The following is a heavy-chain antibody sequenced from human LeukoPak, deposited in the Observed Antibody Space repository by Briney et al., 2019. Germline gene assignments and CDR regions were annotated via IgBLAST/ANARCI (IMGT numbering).Heavy chain of an antibody. Sequence: FSVTVSCMASVGTFSSYVISWVRQAPGQGPEWMGGIIPIFGTANYAQKFQGRVTITTDESTSTAYVELSSLRSEDTAVYYCAGSSQHTYYYYYYMDVWGKGTTVTVSS. D-gene: IGHD6-19*01. CDR3: AGSSQHTYYYYYYMDV. V-gene: IGHV1-69*05. CDR2: IIPIFGTA. J-gene: IGHJ6*03. CDR1: VGTFSSYV.